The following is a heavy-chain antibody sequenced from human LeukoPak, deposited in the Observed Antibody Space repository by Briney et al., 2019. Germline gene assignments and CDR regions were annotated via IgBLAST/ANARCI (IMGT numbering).Heavy chain of an antibody. D-gene: IGHD1-14*01. V-gene: IGHV3-30-3*01. J-gene: IGHJ4*02. Sequence: PGRSLRLSCAASGFTFSSYAMHWVRQAPGKGLEWVAVISYDGSNKYYADSVKGRFTISRDNSKNTLHLQMNSLRAEDTAVYYCARDPRKDYYFDYWGQGTLVTVSS. CDR2: ISYDGSNK. CDR3: ARDPRKDYYFDY. CDR1: GFTFSSYA.